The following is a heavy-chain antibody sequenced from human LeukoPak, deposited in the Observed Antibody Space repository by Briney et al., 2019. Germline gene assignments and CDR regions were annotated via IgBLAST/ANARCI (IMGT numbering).Heavy chain of an antibody. Sequence: ASVNVSCKASGYTFTGYYMHWVRQAPGQGREWMGWINPNSGGTNYAQKFQGRVTMTRDTSISTAYMELSRLRSDDTAVYYCARGYRRTFSNYYDSSGYYYGYWGQGTLVTVSS. CDR1: GYTFTGYY. CDR2: INPNSGGT. J-gene: IGHJ4*02. V-gene: IGHV1-2*02. D-gene: IGHD3-22*01. CDR3: ARGYRRTFSNYYDSSGYYYGY.